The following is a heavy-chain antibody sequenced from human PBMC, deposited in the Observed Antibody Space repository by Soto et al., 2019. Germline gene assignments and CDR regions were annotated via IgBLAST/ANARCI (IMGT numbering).Heavy chain of an antibody. CDR2: MNPNSGNT. J-gene: IGHJ4*02. V-gene: IGHV1-8*01. Sequence: QVQLVQSGAEVKKPWASVKVSCKASGYTFRRYDINWVRQATGQGLEWRGWMNPNSGNTGYAQKFQGRVTMTRNTSISTAYMELSSLRSEDTAVYYCARAYSSTWYEEGYWGQGTLVTVSS. D-gene: IGHD6-13*01. CDR1: GYTFRRYD. CDR3: ARAYSSTWYEEGY.